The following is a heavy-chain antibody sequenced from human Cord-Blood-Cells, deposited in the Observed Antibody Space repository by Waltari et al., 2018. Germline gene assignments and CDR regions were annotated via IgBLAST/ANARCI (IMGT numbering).Heavy chain of an antibody. V-gene: IGHV3-30*02. CDR2: IRYDGSNK. D-gene: IGHD3-3*01. J-gene: IGHJ6*02. CDR1: GFTFSSHG. CDR3: AKGTDFWSGYYYYYYGMDV. Sequence: QVQLVESGGGVVQPGGSLRLSCAASGFTFSSHGMHWVRQAPGKGLEWVAFIRYDGSNKYYADSVKGRFTISRDNSKNTLYLQMNSLRAEDTAVYYCAKGTDFWSGYYYYYYGMDVWGQGTTVTVSS.